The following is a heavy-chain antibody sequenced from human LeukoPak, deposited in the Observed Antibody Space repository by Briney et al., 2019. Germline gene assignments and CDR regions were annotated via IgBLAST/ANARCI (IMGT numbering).Heavy chain of an antibody. CDR1: GGSMSSYY. CDR2: IYTSGST. CDR3: ARGATTYYYDSSGYSDAFDI. D-gene: IGHD3-22*01. V-gene: IGHV4-4*07. Sequence: PSETLSLTCTVSGGSMSSYYWSWIRQPAGKGLEWIGRIYTSGSTNYNPSLKSRVTISVDTSKNQFSLKLSSVTAADTAVYYCARGATTYYYDSSGYSDAFDIWGQGTMVTVSS. J-gene: IGHJ3*02.